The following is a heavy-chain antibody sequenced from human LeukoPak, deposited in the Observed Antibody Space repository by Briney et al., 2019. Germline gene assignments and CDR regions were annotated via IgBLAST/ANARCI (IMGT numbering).Heavy chain of an antibody. CDR2: ISGSGGST. CDR1: GFTFSSYA. Sequence: GGSLRLSCAASGFTFSSYAMSWVRQAPGKGLEWVSAISGSGGSTYYADSVKGRFTISRDNSKNTLYLQMNSLRAEDTAVYYCAKEIWPTVTTPGWTYFDYWSQGALVTVSS. J-gene: IGHJ4*02. D-gene: IGHD4-17*01. V-gene: IGHV3-23*01. CDR3: AKEIWPTVTTPGWTYFDY.